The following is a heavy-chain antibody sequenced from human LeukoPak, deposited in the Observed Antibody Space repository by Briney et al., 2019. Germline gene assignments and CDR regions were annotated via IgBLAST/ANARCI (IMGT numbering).Heavy chain of an antibody. CDR1: GFTFSSYW. CDR2: INSDESST. J-gene: IGHJ6*02. Sequence: GGSLRLSCAASGFTFSSYWMHWVRQAPGKGLVWVSRINSDESSTSYADSVKGRFTISRDNAKNTLYLQMNSLRAEDTAVYYCARAAIVVVPAATERYYYYYGMDVWGQGTTVTVSS. V-gene: IGHV3-74*01. CDR3: ARAAIVVVPAATERYYYYYGMDV. D-gene: IGHD2-2*01.